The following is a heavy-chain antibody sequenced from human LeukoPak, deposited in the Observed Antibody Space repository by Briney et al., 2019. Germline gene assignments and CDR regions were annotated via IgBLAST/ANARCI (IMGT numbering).Heavy chain of an antibody. CDR2: IYISGST. V-gene: IGHV4-4*07. J-gene: IGHJ4*02. D-gene: IGHD2-8*01. CDR1: GGSISSYY. CDR3: ARTRHDHNGPLWDSFSG. Sequence: SETLSLTCTVSGGSISSYYWSWIRQPAGKGLEWIGRIYISGSTNYNPSLKSRVTISVDTSKNQFSLKLSSVTAADTAVYYCARTRHDHNGPLWDSFSGWGQGTLVTVSS.